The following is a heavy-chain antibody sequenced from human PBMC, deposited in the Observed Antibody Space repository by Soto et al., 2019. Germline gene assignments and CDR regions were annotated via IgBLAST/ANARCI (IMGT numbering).Heavy chain of an antibody. CDR2: ISPYTGNT. D-gene: IGHD3-16*01. CDR3: VMVDNYVTPTPQDV. V-gene: IGHV1-18*01. J-gene: IGHJ6*02. CDR1: GDIFVNYG. Sequence: QVQLVQSGDEVKKPGASVKVSCKASGDIFVNYGIAWVRQAPRQGLEWMGWISPYTGNTHSASKVQGRLTMTTDTSPSTAYMDLGSLTSDDTAVYYCVMVDNYVTPTPQDVWGQGTTVTVSS.